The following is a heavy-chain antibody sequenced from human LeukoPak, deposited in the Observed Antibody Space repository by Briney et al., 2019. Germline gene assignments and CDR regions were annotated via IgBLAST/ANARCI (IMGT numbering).Heavy chain of an antibody. CDR1: GGTFSSYA. D-gene: IGHD3-22*01. Sequence: EASVKVSCKASGGTFSSYAISWVRQAPGQGLEWMGGIIPIFGTANYAQKFQGRVTITADESTSTAYMELSSLRSEDTAVCYCARALTYYYDSSGYQAHFDYWGQGTLVTVSS. CDR2: IIPIFGTA. J-gene: IGHJ4*02. CDR3: ARALTYYYDSSGYQAHFDY. V-gene: IGHV1-69*13.